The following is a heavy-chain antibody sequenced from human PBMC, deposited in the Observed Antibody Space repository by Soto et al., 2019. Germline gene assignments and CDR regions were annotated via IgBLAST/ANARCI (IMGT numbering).Heavy chain of an antibody. CDR3: ARDRVQWLLRYYYYYGMDV. D-gene: IGHD3-22*01. CDR1: GYTFTSYY. V-gene: IGHV1-46*01. Sequence: ASVNVSCQSSGYTFTSYYMHCVRQAPGQGLDGMGIINPSGDSTSYAQKFQGRVTMTRDTSTSTVYMELSSLRSEDTAVYYCARDRVQWLLRYYYYYGMDVWGQGTTVTVSS. CDR2: INPSGDST. J-gene: IGHJ6*02.